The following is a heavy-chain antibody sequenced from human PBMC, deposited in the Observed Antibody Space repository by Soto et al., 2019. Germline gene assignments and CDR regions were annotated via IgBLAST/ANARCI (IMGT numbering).Heavy chain of an antibody. V-gene: IGHV4-39*01. J-gene: IGHJ4*02. D-gene: IGHD6-19*01. Sequence: SETLSLTCTFSGCSISSSSYYWGWIRQPPGKGLEWIGSIYYSGSTYYNPSLKSRVTISVDTSKNQFSLKLSSVTAADTAVYYCARHAIDSGDDYWGQGTLVTVSS. CDR3: ARHAIDSGDDY. CDR2: IYYSGST. CDR1: GCSISSSSYY.